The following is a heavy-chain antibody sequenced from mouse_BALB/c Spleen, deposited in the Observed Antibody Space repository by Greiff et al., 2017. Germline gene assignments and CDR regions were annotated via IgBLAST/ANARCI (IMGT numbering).Heavy chain of an antibody. V-gene: IGHV5-9-3*01. Sequence: EVQGVESGGGLVKPGGSLKLSCAASGFTFSSYAMSWVRQTPEKRLEWVATISSGGSYTYYPDSVKGRFTISRDNAKNTLYLQMSSLRSEDTAMYYCARREGSIYYGNTWFAYWGQGTLVTVSA. CDR3: ARREGSIYYGNTWFAY. D-gene: IGHD2-1*01. CDR1: GFTFSSYA. J-gene: IGHJ3*01. CDR2: ISSGGSYT.